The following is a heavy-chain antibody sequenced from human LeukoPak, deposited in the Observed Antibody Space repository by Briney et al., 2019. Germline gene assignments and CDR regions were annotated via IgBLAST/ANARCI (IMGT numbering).Heavy chain of an antibody. Sequence: SSQTLSLTCTVSGGSISSGSYYWSWIRQPAGKGLEWIGRIYTSGSTNYNPSLKSRVTISVNTSKNQFSLKLSSVTAADTAVYYCASTSRFPYYYDSSGYYYENDYWGQGTLVTVSS. V-gene: IGHV4-61*02. CDR3: ASTSRFPYYYDSSGYYYENDY. D-gene: IGHD3-22*01. CDR1: GGSISSGSYY. J-gene: IGHJ4*02. CDR2: IYTSGST.